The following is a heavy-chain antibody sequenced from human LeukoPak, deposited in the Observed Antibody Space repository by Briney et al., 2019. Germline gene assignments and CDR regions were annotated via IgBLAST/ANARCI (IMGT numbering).Heavy chain of an antibody. D-gene: IGHD3-10*01. CDR3: ARLRRGSGRPYYFDY. CDR1: GGSISSYY. J-gene: IGHJ4*02. CDR2: IYYSGST. Sequence: PSETLSLTCTVSGGSISSYYWSWIRQPPGKGLEWIGYIYYSGSTNYNPSLKSRVTISVDTSKNQFSLKLSSVTAADTAVYYCARLRRGSGRPYYFDYWGQGTLVTVSS. V-gene: IGHV4-59*08.